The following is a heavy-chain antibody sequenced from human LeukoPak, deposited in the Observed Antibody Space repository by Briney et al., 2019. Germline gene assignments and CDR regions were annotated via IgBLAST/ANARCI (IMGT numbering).Heavy chain of an antibody. V-gene: IGHV3-33*01. D-gene: IGHD3-16*02. J-gene: IGHJ4*02. CDR2: IWYDGSNK. CDR1: GFTFSSYG. Sequence: GGSLRLSCAASGFTFSSYGMHWVRQAPGKGLEWVAVIWYDGSNKYYADSVKGRFTISRDNSKNTLYLQMNSLRAEDTAVHYCARGVTKWLSFFDYWGQGTLVTVSS. CDR3: ARGVTKWLSFFDY.